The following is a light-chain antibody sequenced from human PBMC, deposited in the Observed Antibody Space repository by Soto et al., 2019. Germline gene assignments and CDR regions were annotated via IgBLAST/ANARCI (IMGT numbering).Light chain of an antibody. CDR2: EVT. Sequence: QSVLTQPASVSGSPGQSITISCTGTSGDIGSYNRVSWYQQHPGKAPKLIIYEVTDRPSGVSNRFSGSKSGNTASLTISGLQAEDEAEHYCRSYTTINTRACVFGPGTKVTV. V-gene: IGLV2-14*01. CDR1: SGDIGSYNR. CDR3: RSYTTINTRACV. J-gene: IGLJ1*01.